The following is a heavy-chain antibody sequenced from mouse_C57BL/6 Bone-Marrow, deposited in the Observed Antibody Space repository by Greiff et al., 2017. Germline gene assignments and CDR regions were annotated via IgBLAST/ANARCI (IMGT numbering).Heavy chain of an antibody. CDR3: AITTVGGTWFAY. J-gene: IGHJ3*01. D-gene: IGHD1-1*01. V-gene: IGHV5-6*02. Sequence: DVMLVESGGDLVKPGGSLKLSCAASGFTFSSYGMSWVRQTPDKRLEWVATISSGGSYTYYPDSVKGRFTIARDNAKNTLYLQMSSLKSEDTAMYYCAITTVGGTWFAYWGQGTLVTVSA. CDR1: GFTFSSYG. CDR2: ISSGGSYT.